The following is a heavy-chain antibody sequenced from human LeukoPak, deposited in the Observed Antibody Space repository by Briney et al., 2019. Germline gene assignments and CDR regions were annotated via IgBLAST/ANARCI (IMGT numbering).Heavy chain of an antibody. D-gene: IGHD4-23*01. Sequence: GASVKVSCKASGGTFSSYAISWVRQAPGQGLEWMGWISAYNGNTNYAQKLQGRVTMTTGTSTSTAYMELRSLRSDDTAVYYCARGIDHDYGGNLNYYYYYMDVWGKGTTVTVSS. CDR3: ARGIDHDYGGNLNYYYYYMDV. V-gene: IGHV1-18*01. CDR2: ISAYNGNT. CDR1: GGTFSSYA. J-gene: IGHJ6*03.